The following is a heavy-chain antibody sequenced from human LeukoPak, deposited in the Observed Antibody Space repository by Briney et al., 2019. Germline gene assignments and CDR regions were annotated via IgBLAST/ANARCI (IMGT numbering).Heavy chain of an antibody. D-gene: IGHD3-22*01. V-gene: IGHV3-23*01. Sequence: GGSLRLSCAASGFTFSSYAMSWLRQAPGKGLEWVSAISGSGGSTYYADSVKGRFTISRDNSKNTLYLQMNSLRAEDTAVYYCAKDRLFLNYYDSSGYYYDWFDPWGQGTLVTVSS. CDR1: GFTFSSYA. CDR2: ISGSGGST. J-gene: IGHJ5*02. CDR3: AKDRLFLNYYDSSGYYYDWFDP.